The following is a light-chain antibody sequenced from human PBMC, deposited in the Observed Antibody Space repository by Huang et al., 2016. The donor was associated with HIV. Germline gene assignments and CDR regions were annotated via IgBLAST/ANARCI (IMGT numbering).Light chain of an antibody. CDR2: GAS. V-gene: IGKV3-20*01. CDR3: QQYLSSPLT. CDR1: QNITNNF. Sequence: DIVLTQSPGTLSLSPRERAALSCRASQNITNNFLAWYQQRSGQTPRILIYGASNRAMGIPDRFSGSGSGTDFTLIISRLEPQDSAVYYCQQYLSSPLTFGGGTNVEIK. J-gene: IGKJ4*01.